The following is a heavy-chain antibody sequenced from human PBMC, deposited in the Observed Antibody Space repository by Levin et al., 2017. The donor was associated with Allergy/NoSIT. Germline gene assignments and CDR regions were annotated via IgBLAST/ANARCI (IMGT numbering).Heavy chain of an antibody. V-gene: IGHV3-21*01. D-gene: IGHD1-26*01. Sequence: GESLKISCAASGFTFSSYSMNWVRQAPGKGLEWVSSISSSSSYIYYADSVKGRFTISRDNAKNSLYLQMNSLRAEDTAVYYCARDIRRELHTFDYWGQGTLVTVSS. CDR1: GFTFSSYS. CDR3: ARDIRRELHTFDY. J-gene: IGHJ4*02. CDR2: ISSSSSYI.